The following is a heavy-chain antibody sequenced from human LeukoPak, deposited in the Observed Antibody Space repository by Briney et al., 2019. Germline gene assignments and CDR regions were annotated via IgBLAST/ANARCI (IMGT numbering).Heavy chain of an antibody. CDR3: AIWTSYNN. Sequence: GGSLRLSCAASGFTFHGSWMNWVSHVPGKGLEWVANMDPSGTQKRYVDSVRGRFTISKDNSGTSFYLEMSSLTVDDMAIYYCAIWTSYNNWGQGTLVTVSS. J-gene: IGHJ4*01. CDR1: GFTFHGSW. CDR2: MDPSGTQK. V-gene: IGHV3-7*01. D-gene: IGHD1-1*01.